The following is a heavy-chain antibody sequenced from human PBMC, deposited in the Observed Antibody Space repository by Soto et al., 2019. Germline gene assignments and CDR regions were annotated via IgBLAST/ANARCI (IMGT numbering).Heavy chain of an antibody. J-gene: IGHJ4*02. CDR1: CGSISSGGYY. D-gene: IGHD3-22*01. CDR3: ARDRRYYDSSGYSSFDY. CDR2: IYYSGST. Sequence: PSETLSLTCTVSCGSISSGGYYWSWIRQHPGKGLEWIGYIYYSGSTYYNPSLKSRVTISVDTSKNQFSLKLSSVTAADTAVYYCARDRRYYDSSGYSSFDYWGQGTLVTVSS. V-gene: IGHV4-31*03.